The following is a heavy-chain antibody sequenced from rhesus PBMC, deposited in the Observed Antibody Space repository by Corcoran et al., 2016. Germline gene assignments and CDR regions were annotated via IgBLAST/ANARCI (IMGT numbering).Heavy chain of an antibody. D-gene: IGHD3-3*01. CDR3: ASRITIFGLVISAFDF. Sequence: QVQLQESGPAVVKPSETLSLTCAVSGGSISSSNWWSWIRQSPGKGREWIGGTYGGGGSPEYTPSLKGRVTISKDTSKNQFSLKVSSVTAADTAVYYCASRITIFGLVISAFDFWGQGLRVTVSS. CDR2: TYGGGGSP. V-gene: IGHV4-93*01. CDR1: GGSISSSNW. J-gene: IGHJ3*01.